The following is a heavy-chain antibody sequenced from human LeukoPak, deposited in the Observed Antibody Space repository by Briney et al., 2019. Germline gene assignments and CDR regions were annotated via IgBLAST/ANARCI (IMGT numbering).Heavy chain of an antibody. J-gene: IGHJ4*02. D-gene: IGHD5-24*01. V-gene: IGHV1-46*01. CDR1: GYTFTGYY. CDR3: ARGIGNGYRLFDY. Sequence: ASVKVSCKASGYTFTGYYMHWVRQAPGQGLEWMGIINPNGGSTRYAQKFQGRVTMTRDTSTSTVFIELSSLRSEDTAVYYCARGIGNGYRLFDYWGQGTLVTVSS. CDR2: INPNGGST.